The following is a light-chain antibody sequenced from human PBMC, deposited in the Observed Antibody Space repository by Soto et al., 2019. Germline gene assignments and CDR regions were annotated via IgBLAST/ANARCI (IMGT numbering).Light chain of an antibody. CDR3: QQSYSTPRK. Sequence: DIQMTQSPSSLSASVVDRVTITCRASQSISSYLNWYQQKPGKAPKLLIYAASSLQSGVPSRFSCSGSGTDFTLTISSLQPEDFATYYCQQSYSTPRKCGQGNTGAIK. CDR1: QSISSY. CDR2: AAS. J-gene: IGKJ1*01. V-gene: IGKV1-39*01.